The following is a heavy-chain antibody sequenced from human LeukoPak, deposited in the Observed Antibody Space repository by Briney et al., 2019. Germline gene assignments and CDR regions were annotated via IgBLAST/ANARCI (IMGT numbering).Heavy chain of an antibody. Sequence: ASVKVSCKASGYTFTSYYMHWVRQAPGQGLEWMGIINPSGGSTSYAQKFQGRVTMTRDASTSTVYMELSSLRSEDTAVYYCARDPDSGSYHNWFDPWGQGTLVTVSS. J-gene: IGHJ5*02. CDR3: ARDPDSGSYHNWFDP. CDR2: INPSGGST. V-gene: IGHV1-46*01. D-gene: IGHD1-26*01. CDR1: GYTFTSYY.